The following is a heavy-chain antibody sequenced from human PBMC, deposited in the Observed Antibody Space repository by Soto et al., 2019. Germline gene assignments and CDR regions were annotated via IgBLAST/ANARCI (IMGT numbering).Heavy chain of an antibody. J-gene: IGHJ4*02. Sequence: SGPPLLNPTQTLTLPCTFSVFSLSTRGVGVGWIRQPPGKALEWLALIYWDDDKRYSPSLKSRLTITKDTSKNQVVLTMTNMDPVDTATYYCAHSPLFGGPEDYWGQGTLVTVSS. CDR1: VFSLSTRGVG. CDR2: IYWDDDK. D-gene: IGHD2-21*01. CDR3: AHSPLFGGPEDY. V-gene: IGHV2-5*02.